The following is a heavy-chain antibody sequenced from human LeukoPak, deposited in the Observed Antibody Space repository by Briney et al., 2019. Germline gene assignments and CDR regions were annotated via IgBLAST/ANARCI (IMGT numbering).Heavy chain of an antibody. D-gene: IGHD6-13*01. CDR3: ARGIDSSSRYWFDP. CDR2: ISAYNGNT. J-gene: IGHJ5*02. CDR1: GYAFTIYG. V-gene: IGHV1-18*01. Sequence: ASVNVSCKASGYAFTIYGISWVRQAPGQGLEWMGWISAYNGNTKYAQKLQGRVTMTTDTSTSTAYMELRSLRSDDTAVYYCARGIDSSSRYWFDPWGQGTLVTVSS.